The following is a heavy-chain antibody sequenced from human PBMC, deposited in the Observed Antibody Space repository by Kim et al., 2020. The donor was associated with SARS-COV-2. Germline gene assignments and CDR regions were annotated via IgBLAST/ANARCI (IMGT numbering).Heavy chain of an antibody. J-gene: IGHJ4*02. Sequence: GGSLRLSCAASGFSFSTYAMSWVRQAPGKGPEWVSGIGGSGERTNYAHSVKGRFTISRDNSKNMVYVQMNSLRVEDSAVYYCAKTLFGGADYWGPGTLAT. D-gene: IGHD2-15*01. V-gene: IGHV3-23*01. CDR3: AKTLFGGADY. CDR2: IGGSGERT. CDR1: GFSFSTYA.